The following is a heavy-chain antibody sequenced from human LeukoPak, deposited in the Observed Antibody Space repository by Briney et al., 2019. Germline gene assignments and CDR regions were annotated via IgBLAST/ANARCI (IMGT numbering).Heavy chain of an antibody. J-gene: IGHJ5*02. Sequence: SETLSLTCAVYGGSFSGYYWSWIRQPPGKGLEWIGEINHSGSTNYNPSLKSRVTISVDTSKNQFSLKLSSVTAADTAVYYCARGSGSYSYWFDPWGQGTLVTVSS. CDR3: ARGSGSYSYWFDP. D-gene: IGHD1-26*01. V-gene: IGHV4-34*01. CDR2: INHSGST. CDR1: GGSFSGYY.